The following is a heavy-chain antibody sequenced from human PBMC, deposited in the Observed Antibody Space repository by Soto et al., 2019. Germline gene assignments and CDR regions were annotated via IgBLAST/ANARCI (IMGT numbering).Heavy chain of an antibody. CDR3: AKEFFSPQAYWFFDL. Sequence: QVQLVESGGGVVQPGRSLRLSCAASGFTYSTFGMHWVRQAPGKGLEWVAVIAADGVAQYYADSVKGRFTISRDNSENTLFLQMNNLGAEDTAVYYCAKEFFSPQAYWFFDLWGRGTLVTVSS. D-gene: IGHD3-3*01. CDR2: IAADGVAQ. CDR1: GFTYSTFG. V-gene: IGHV3-30*18. J-gene: IGHJ2*01.